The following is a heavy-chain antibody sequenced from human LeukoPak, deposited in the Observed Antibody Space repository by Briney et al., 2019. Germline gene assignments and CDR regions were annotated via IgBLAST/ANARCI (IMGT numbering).Heavy chain of an antibody. CDR2: ISGRGGST. Sequence: GGSLRLSCAASGFTFSSYAVSWVRQARGKGVEGVSAISGRGGSTYCADPVKGRFTSSRDNSKNTLYLQMNSLRAEDTAVYYCAKAGAVVVVAAKYFDSWGQGTLVTVSS. D-gene: IGHD2-15*01. J-gene: IGHJ4*02. V-gene: IGHV3-23*01. CDR1: GFTFSSYA. CDR3: AKAGAVVVVAAKYFDS.